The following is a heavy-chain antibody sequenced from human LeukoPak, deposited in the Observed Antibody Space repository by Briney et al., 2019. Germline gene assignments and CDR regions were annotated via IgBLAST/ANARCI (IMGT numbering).Heavy chain of an antibody. V-gene: IGHV3-30*04. Sequence: QPGGSLRLSCAASGFTFSSYAMHWVRQAPGKGLEWVAVISYEGSNKYYADSVKGRFTISRDKSKSTRYLQMNSLRAEDTAVYYCAKGSGIWFGELSDFDYWGQGTLVTVSS. D-gene: IGHD3-10*01. J-gene: IGHJ4*02. CDR3: AKGSGIWFGELSDFDY. CDR1: GFTFSSYA. CDR2: ISYEGSNK.